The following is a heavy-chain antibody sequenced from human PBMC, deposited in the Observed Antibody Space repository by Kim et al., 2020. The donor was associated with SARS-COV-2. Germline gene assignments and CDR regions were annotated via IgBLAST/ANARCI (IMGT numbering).Heavy chain of an antibody. V-gene: IGHV1-18*04. CDR1: GYTFNSNG. CDR3: VREDIGYSGRYGMDV. CDR2: ISAWNGNT. D-gene: IGHD5-12*01. J-gene: IGHJ6*02. Sequence: ASVKVSCKASGYTFNSNGISWVRQAPGQGLEWMGWISAWNGNTHYVQKLQGRVTMTTDTSTSTAYMELRSLRSDDTAVYYCVREDIGYSGRYGMDVWGQGTTVTVSS.